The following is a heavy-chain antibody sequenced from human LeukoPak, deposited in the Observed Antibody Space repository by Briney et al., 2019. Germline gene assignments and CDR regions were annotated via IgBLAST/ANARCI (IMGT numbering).Heavy chain of an antibody. Sequence: GGSLRLSCAASGFTFSNYNMNWVRQAPGKGLEWVSSISXSSSYIYYADSVKGRFTISRDNTKNSLYMQMNSLRAEDTAVYYCARDRGEDYYGSGNYLRAFDIWGQGTMVTVSS. CDR1: GFTFSNYN. D-gene: IGHD3-10*01. J-gene: IGHJ3*02. V-gene: IGHV3-21*01. CDR2: ISXSSSYI. CDR3: ARDRGEDYYGSGNYLRAFDI.